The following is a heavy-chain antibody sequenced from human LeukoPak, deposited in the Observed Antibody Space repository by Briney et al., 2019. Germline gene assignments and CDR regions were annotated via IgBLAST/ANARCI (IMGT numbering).Heavy chain of an antibody. CDR1: GFTFSSYA. V-gene: IGHV3-64D*06. J-gene: IGHJ5*02. CDR2: ISSNGGST. Sequence: HPGGSLRLSCSASGFTFSSYAMHWVRQAPGKGLEYVSAISSNGGSTYYADSVKGRFTISRDNSKNTLYLQMSSLRAEDTAVYYCVKGDYGGYEGATFDPWGQGTLVTVSS. D-gene: IGHD4-17*01. CDR3: VKGDYGGYEGATFDP.